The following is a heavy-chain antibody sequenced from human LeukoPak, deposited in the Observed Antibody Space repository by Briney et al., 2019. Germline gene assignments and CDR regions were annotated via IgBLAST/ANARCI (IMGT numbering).Heavy chain of an antibody. D-gene: IGHD6-13*01. CDR3: ARDPSAAGRYNWFDP. J-gene: IGHJ5*02. CDR1: GGTFSSYA. CDR2: IIPIFGTA. V-gene: IGHV1-69*13. Sequence: ASVKVSCKASGGTFSSYAISWVRQAPGQGLEWMGGIIPIFGTANYAQKSQGRVTITADESTSTAYMELSSLRSEDTAVYYCARDPSAAGRYNWFDPWGQGTLVTVSS.